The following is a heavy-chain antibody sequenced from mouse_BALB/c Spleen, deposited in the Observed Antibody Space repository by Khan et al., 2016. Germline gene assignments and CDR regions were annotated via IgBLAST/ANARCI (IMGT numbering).Heavy chain of an antibody. CDR1: GFNIKDTY. CDR3: SSGVYDYEFAY. V-gene: IGHV14-3*02. J-gene: IGHJ3*01. CDR2: IDPANGNT. D-gene: IGHD2-4*01. Sequence: VQLQQSGAELVKPGASVKLSCTVSGFNIKDTYMHWVNQRPEQGLEWIGRIDPANGNTKYDPKFQDKATITAETSSNTAYLQLSSLTSEDTAVYYCSSGVYDYEFAYWGQGTLVTVSA.